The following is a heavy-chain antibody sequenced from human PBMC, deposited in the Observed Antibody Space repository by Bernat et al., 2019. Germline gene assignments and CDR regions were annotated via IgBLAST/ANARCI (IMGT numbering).Heavy chain of an antibody. J-gene: IGHJ4*02. CDR3: ASTFRELLSPPDY. V-gene: IGHV1-69*13. D-gene: IGHD3-10*01. CDR1: GDNFLNYK. CDR2: IIPIFGTA. Sequence: QVRLVQSGTEVKKPGASVKVSCKASGDNFLNYKIHWVRQAPGQGLEWMGGIIPIFGTANYAQKFQGRVTITADKSTSTAYMELSSLRSEDTAVYYCASTFRELLSPPDYWGQGTLVTVSS.